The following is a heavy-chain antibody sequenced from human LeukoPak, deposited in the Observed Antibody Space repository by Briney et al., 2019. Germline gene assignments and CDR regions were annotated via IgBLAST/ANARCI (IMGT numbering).Heavy chain of an antibody. CDR3: ANSDASDY. CDR2: IRYDGNNK. CDR1: GFTFSSSD. V-gene: IGHV3-30*02. J-gene: IGHJ4*02. Sequence: HSGGSLRLSCAASGFTFSSSDMHWVRQAPGKGLEWVSFIRYDGNNKYYADSVKGRLTITRDNSKNTLYLQMNSLRAEDTAVYYCANSDASDYWGQGTLVTVSS.